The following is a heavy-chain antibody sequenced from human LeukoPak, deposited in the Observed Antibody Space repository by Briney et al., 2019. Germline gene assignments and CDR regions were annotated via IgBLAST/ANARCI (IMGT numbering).Heavy chain of an antibody. CDR1: GYTFTGYY. Sequence: ASVKVSCKASGYTFTGYYMHWVRQASGQGLEWMGWINPNSGGTNYAQKFQGRVTMTRDTSISTAYMELSRLRSDDTAVYYCSSGSYAFNWFDPWGQGTLVTVSS. D-gene: IGHD1-26*01. V-gene: IGHV1-2*02. J-gene: IGHJ5*02. CDR2: INPNSGGT. CDR3: SSGSYAFNWFDP.